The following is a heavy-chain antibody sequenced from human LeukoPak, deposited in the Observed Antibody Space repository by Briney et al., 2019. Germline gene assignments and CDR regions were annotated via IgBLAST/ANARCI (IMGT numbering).Heavy chain of an antibody. D-gene: IGHD3-22*01. V-gene: IGHV4-4*02. CDR2: IYHSGST. Sequence: SGTLSLTCAVSGGSISSSNWWSWVRQPPGKGLEWIGEIYHSGSTNYNPSLKSRVTISVDKSKNQFSLKLSSVTAADTAVYYCAGGYYDSQSGRFDPWGQGTLVTVSS. J-gene: IGHJ5*02. CDR3: AGGYYDSQSGRFDP. CDR1: GGSISSSNW.